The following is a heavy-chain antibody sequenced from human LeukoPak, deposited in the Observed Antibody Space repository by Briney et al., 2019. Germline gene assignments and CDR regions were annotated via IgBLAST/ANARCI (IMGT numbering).Heavy chain of an antibody. CDR1: GYTFTKHY. CDR2: LNPNDGHT. Sequence: ASVKVSCKASGYTFTKHYMHWVRQAPGQGLEWMGILNPNDGHTTYAQMFQGRVTMTRDTSSNTVYMELSSLRYEDTAVYFCARLSSGSYTRGTFDIWGQGTLVTVSS. V-gene: IGHV1-46*01. D-gene: IGHD1-26*01. J-gene: IGHJ3*02. CDR3: ARLSSGSYTRGTFDI.